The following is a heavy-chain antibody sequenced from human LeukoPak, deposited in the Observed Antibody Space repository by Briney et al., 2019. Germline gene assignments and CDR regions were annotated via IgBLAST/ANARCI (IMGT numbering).Heavy chain of an antibody. CDR2: ISSSSSYI. J-gene: IGHJ4*02. CDR3: ARANWIDSGWSGGDY. Sequence: GGSLRLSCAVSGFTFSSYSMNWVRQAPGKGLEWVSSISSSSSYIYYADSVKGRFTISRDNAKNSLYLQMNSLRAEDTAVYYCARANWIDSGWSGGDYWGQGTLVTVSS. CDR1: GFTFSSYS. D-gene: IGHD6-19*01. V-gene: IGHV3-21*01.